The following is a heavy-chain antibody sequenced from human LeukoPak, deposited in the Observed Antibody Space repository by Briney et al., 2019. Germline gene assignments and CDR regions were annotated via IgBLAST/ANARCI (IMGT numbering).Heavy chain of an antibody. CDR2: IYYSGST. CDR1: GGSISSGGYY. V-gene: IGHV4-31*03. CDR3: AREYLVGLPTPHDAFDI. Sequence: SETLSLTCTVSGGSISSGGYYWSWIRQHPGKGLEWIGYIYYSGSTYYNPSLKSRVTISVDTSKNQFSLQLNSVTPEDTAVYYCAREYLVGLPTPHDAFDIWGQGTMATVSS. D-gene: IGHD5-18*01. J-gene: IGHJ3*02.